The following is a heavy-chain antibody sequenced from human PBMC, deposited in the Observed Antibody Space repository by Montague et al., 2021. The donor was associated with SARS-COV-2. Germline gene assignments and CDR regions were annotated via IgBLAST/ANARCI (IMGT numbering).Heavy chain of an antibody. CDR3: ARDSMDYDILTGYYRWFDP. Sequence: SLRLSCAASGFTFSDYYMSWIRQAPGKGLEWVSYITGSGSPTYYXDSXKGRFTISRDNAKNSLYLQMNSLRAEDTAMYYCARDSMDYDILTGYYRWFDPWGQGTLVTVSS. D-gene: IGHD3-9*01. V-gene: IGHV3-11*01. CDR2: ITGSGSPT. CDR1: GFTFSDYY. J-gene: IGHJ5*02.